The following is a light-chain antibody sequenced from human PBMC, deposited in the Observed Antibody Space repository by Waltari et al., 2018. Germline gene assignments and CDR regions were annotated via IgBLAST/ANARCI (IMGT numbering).Light chain of an antibody. CDR2: DAS. CDR3: QQYNTYPWT. CDR1: QTIITW. Sequence: DIQMTQSPSTLSAYVGDTVTITCRASQTIITWLAWYQQKPGKAPKLLIYDASTLESGVPSRFSGSGSGTEFTLTISSLQPLDFAVYYCQQYNTYPWTFGQGTQVEL. J-gene: IGKJ1*01. V-gene: IGKV1-5*01.